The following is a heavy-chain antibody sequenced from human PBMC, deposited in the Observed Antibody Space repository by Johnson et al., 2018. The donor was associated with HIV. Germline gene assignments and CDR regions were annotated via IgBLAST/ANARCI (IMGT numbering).Heavy chain of an antibody. V-gene: IGHV3-33*01. Sequence: QVQLVESGGGVVRPGGSLRLSCAASGFTFSSYGMHWVRQAPGKGLEWVAVIWYDGSNRDYADSVKGRFTISRDNAKNSLFLQMNSLRVEDTAVYCCARFNIAFDIWGQGTMVTVSS. CDR1: GFTFSSYG. CDR3: ARFNIAFDI. J-gene: IGHJ3*02. D-gene: IGHD2/OR15-2a*01. CDR2: IWYDGSNR.